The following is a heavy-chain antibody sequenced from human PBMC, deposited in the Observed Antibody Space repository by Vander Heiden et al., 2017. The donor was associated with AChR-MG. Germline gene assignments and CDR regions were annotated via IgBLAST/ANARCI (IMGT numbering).Heavy chain of an antibody. J-gene: IGHJ4*02. D-gene: IGHD4-17*01. CDR1: GGSISSGGYY. V-gene: IGHV4-31*03. CDR3: AREDLHGGQRAYYFDY. Sequence: QVQLQESGPGLVKPSQTLSLTCTVSGGSISSGGYYWSWIRQHPGKGLEWIGYIYYSGSTYYNPSLKSRVTISVDTSKNQFSLKLSSVTAADTAVYYCAREDLHGGQRAYYFDYWGQGTLVTVSS. CDR2: IYYSGST.